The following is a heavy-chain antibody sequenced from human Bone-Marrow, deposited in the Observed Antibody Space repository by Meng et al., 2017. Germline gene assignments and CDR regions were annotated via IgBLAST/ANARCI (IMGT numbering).Heavy chain of an antibody. CDR3: AWRLAGHSNWFDP. Sequence: LRLSCTVSGGSISSGGYYWSWIRQHPGKGLEWIGYIYYSGSTYYNPSLKSRVTISVDTSKNQFSLKLSSVTAADTAVYYCAWRLAGHSNWFDPWGQGTLVTVSS. CDR2: IYYSGST. D-gene: IGHD6-13*01. J-gene: IGHJ5*02. CDR1: GGSISSGGYY. V-gene: IGHV4-31*03.